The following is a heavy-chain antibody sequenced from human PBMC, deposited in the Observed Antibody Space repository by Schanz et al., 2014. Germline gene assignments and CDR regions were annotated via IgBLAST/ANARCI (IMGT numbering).Heavy chain of an antibody. CDR3: AKYGTGKGVSFEY. J-gene: IGHJ4*02. V-gene: IGHV3-23*04. Sequence: EVQLVESGGGLVQPGGSLRLSCAASGFTFRRYGMSWVRQAPGKGLEWVSVIAGDGGGPNYVDSVKGRFTISRDNAKNSLYLQMNSLTAEDTAVYYCAKYGTGKGVSFEYWGQGTLVTVSS. D-gene: IGHD1-26*01. CDR2: IAGDGGGP. CDR1: GFTFRRYG.